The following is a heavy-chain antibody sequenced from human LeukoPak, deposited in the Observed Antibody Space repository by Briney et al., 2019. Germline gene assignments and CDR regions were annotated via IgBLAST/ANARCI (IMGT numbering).Heavy chain of an antibody. Sequence: GASVKVSCKASGYTFTGYYMHWVRQAPGQGLEWMGWINPNSGGTNYAQKFQGRVTMTRDTSISTAYMELSRLRSDDTAVYYCARGTIWFGDHMGAFDIWGQGTMVTVSS. D-gene: IGHD3-10*01. J-gene: IGHJ3*02. CDR1: GYTFTGYY. CDR2: INPNSGGT. CDR3: ARGTIWFGDHMGAFDI. V-gene: IGHV1-2*02.